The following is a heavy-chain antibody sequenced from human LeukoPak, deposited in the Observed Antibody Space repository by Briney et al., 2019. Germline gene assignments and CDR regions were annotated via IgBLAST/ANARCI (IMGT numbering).Heavy chain of an antibody. D-gene: IGHD3-10*01. J-gene: IGHJ4*02. CDR1: GGSVSDYY. V-gene: IGHV4-59*08. Sequence: SETLSLTCTISGGSVSDYYWSWIRQSPGKGLEWIGYIYHTGSTSYSPSLKSRVTISADTSQNQFSLKLSSVTAADTAVYYCARHLRGSGSYSFDYWGQGTLVTVSS. CDR3: ARHLRGSGSYSFDY. CDR2: IYHTGST.